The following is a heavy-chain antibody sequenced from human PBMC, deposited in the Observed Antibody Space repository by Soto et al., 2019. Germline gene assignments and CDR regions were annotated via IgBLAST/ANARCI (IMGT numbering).Heavy chain of an antibody. CDR2: ISYDGSNK. CDR1: GFTFSSYG. J-gene: IGHJ6*02. V-gene: IGHV3-30*18. Sequence: LRLSCAASGFTFSSYGMHWVRQAPGKGLEWVAVISYDGSNKYYADSVKGRFTISRDNSKNTLYLQMNSLRAEDTAVYYCVKAVAAFLEWLLYRYYYYGMDVWGQGTTVTVSS. D-gene: IGHD3-3*01. CDR3: VKAVAAFLEWLLYRYYYYGMDV.